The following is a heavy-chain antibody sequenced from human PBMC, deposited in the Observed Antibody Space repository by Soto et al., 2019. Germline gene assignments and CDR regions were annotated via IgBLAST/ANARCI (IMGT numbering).Heavy chain of an antibody. J-gene: IGHJ2*01. V-gene: IGHV4-30-4*01. CDR3: ASGGDRYWYFDL. CDR2: IYYSGST. Sequence: QVQLQESGPGLVKPSQTLSLTCTVSGGSISSGDYYWSWIRQPPGKGLEWIGYIYYSGSTYYNPSIKRRVTISVDTSKNQFSLKLSSVTAADTAVYYCASGGDRYWYFDLWGRGTLVTVSS. D-gene: IGHD3-16*01. CDR1: GGSISSGDYY.